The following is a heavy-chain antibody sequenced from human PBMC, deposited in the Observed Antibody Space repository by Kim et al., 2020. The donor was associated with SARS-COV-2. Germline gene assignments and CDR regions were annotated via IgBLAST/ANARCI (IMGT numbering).Heavy chain of an antibody. CDR1: GGSISSYY. CDR3: AREGWNPARDRDYYYGMDV. V-gene: IGHV4-59*01. Sequence: SETLSLTCTVSGGSISSYYWSWIRQPPGKGLEWIGYIYYSGSTNYNPSLKSRVTISVDTSKNQFSLKLSSVTAADTAVYYCAREGWNPARDRDYYYGMDVWGQGTTVTVSS. J-gene: IGHJ6*02. D-gene: IGHD1-1*01. CDR2: IYYSGST.